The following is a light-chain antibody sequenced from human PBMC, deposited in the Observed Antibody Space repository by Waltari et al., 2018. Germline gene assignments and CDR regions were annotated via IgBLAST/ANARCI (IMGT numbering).Light chain of an antibody. CDR2: EAS. CDR3: QQRRNWPLT. J-gene: IGKJ4*01. CDR1: QSVGTN. Sequence: EIVLTQSPATLSLSPGERATLSCRPRQSVGTNLAWYPQKLGQTPRLRIYEASNRATGIPARFSGSVSGTDFTLTISSLEPEDFAVYYCQQRRNWPLTFGGGTRVEI. V-gene: IGKV3-11*01.